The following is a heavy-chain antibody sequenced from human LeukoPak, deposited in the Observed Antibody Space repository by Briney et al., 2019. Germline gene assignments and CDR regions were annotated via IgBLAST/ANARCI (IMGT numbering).Heavy chain of an antibody. CDR2: ISGSGGST. V-gene: IGHV3-23*01. J-gene: IGHJ4*02. D-gene: IGHD5-18*01. Sequence: GGSLRLSCAASGFTFSSYAMSWVRQAPGKGLEWVSAISGSGGSTYYADSVKGRFTISRDNSKNTLYLQMNSLRAEDTAVCYCAKHSGYSYGYYFDYWGQGTLVTVSS. CDR1: GFTFSSYA. CDR3: AKHSGYSYGYYFDY.